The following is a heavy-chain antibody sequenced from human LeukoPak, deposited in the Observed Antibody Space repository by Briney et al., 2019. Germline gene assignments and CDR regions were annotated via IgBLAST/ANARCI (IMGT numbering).Heavy chain of an antibody. Sequence: GGSLRLSCAASRFTFSSYAMSWVRQAPGKGLEWVSGISWNSGSKAYADSVKGRFTISRDSAKKSLYLQMNSLRPEDTAMYYCVKAAGDWYFDLWGRGTLVSVSS. J-gene: IGHJ2*01. CDR1: RFTFSSYA. V-gene: IGHV3-9*01. D-gene: IGHD6-19*01. CDR2: ISWNSGSK. CDR3: VKAAGDWYFDL.